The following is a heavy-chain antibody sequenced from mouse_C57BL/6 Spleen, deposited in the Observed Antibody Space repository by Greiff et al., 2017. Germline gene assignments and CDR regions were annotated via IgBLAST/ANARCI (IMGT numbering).Heavy chain of an antibody. CDR3: ARGSDLSWFAY. CDR1: GYTFTSYW. CDR2: IDPSDSET. D-gene: IGHD2-13*01. V-gene: IGHV1-52*01. J-gene: IGHJ3*01. Sequence: QVQLQQPGAELVRPGSSVKLSCKASGYTFTSYWMHWVKQRPIQGLEWIGNIDPSDSETHYNQKFKDKATLTVDKSSSTAYMQLSSLTSEDSAVYCCARGSDLSWFAYWGQGTLVTVSA.